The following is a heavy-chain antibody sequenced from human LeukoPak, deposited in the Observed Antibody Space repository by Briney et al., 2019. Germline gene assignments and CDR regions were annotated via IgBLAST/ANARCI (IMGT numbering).Heavy chain of an antibody. CDR3: ASGGEAARPLDDY. CDR2: ISYDGNNK. D-gene: IGHD6-6*01. V-gene: IGHV3-30-3*01. J-gene: IGHJ4*02. Sequence: PGGSLRLSCAASGFTFSSYAMHWVRQAPGKGLEWVAVISYDGNNKYYADSVKGRFTISRDNSKNTLYLQMNSLRAEDTAVYYCASGGEAARPLDDYWGQGTLVTVSS. CDR1: GFTFSSYA.